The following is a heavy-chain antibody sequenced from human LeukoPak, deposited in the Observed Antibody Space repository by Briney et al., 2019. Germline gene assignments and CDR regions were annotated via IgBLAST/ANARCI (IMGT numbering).Heavy chain of an antibody. D-gene: IGHD6-6*01. Sequence: PGGSLRLSCAASGFTFSSYAMSWVRQAPGKGLEWVSAISGSGGSTYYADSVKGRFTISRDNSKNTLYLQMNSLRAEDTAVYYCAKTWMSGYSSSSTKRYFDLWGRGTLVTVSS. CDR1: GFTFSSYA. CDR2: ISGSGGST. V-gene: IGHV3-23*01. J-gene: IGHJ2*01. CDR3: AKTWMSGYSSSSTKRYFDL.